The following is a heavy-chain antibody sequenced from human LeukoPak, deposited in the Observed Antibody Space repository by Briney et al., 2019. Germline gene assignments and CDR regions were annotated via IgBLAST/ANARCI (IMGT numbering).Heavy chain of an antibody. CDR3: AHLRLYCSSTSCYGLDY. CDR1: GFTFSSYS. J-gene: IGHJ4*02. V-gene: IGHV3-21*01. Sequence: PGGSLRLSCAASGFTFSSYSMNWVRQAPGKGLEWVSSISSSSSYIYYADSVKGRYTISRDHAKNSLYLQMNSLRAEDTAVYYCAHLRLYCSSTSCYGLDYLGQGTLVTVSS. CDR2: ISSSSSYI. D-gene: IGHD2-2*01.